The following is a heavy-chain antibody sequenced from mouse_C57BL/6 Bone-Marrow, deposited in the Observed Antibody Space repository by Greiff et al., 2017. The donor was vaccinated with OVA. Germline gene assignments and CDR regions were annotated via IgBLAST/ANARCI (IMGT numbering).Heavy chain of an antibody. CDR2: INYDGSSA. Sequence: EVKLMESEGGLVQPGSSMKLSCTASGFTFSDYYMAWVRQVPEKGLEWVANINYDGSSAYYLDSLKSRFIISRDNAKNILYLQMSSLKSEDTATYYCARDSLYYYGSYWGQGTLVTVSA. V-gene: IGHV5-16*01. J-gene: IGHJ3*01. CDR1: GFTFSDYY. D-gene: IGHD1-1*01. CDR3: ARDSLYYYGSY.